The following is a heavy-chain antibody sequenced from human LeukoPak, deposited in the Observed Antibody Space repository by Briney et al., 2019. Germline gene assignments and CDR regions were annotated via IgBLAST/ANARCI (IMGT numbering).Heavy chain of an antibody. J-gene: IGHJ4*02. CDR2: IYWDDDK. Sequence: SGPTLVKPPQTLTLTRTFSGFSLSTSGVGVGWIRQPPGKALEWLALIYWDDDKRYSPSLKNSHTITKDTSNKHVVLTMTNMDPVDTATYYCAHRYISSSTFDYWGQGTLVTVSS. V-gene: IGHV2-5*02. D-gene: IGHD6-6*01. CDR1: GFSLSTSGVG. CDR3: AHRYISSSTFDY.